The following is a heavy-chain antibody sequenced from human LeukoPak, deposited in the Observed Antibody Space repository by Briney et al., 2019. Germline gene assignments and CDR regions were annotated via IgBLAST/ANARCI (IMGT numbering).Heavy chain of an antibody. CDR3: ARDVPSGWYDY. V-gene: IGHV1-2*05. CDR2: INPNSGGT. Sequence: ASVKVSCKASGYTFTGYYMYWVRQAPGQGLEWMGRINPNSGGTNYAQKFQGRVTMTRDTSISTAYMELSRLRSDDTGVYYCARDVPSGWYDYWGQGTLVTVSS. CDR1: GYTFTGYY. D-gene: IGHD6-19*01. J-gene: IGHJ4*02.